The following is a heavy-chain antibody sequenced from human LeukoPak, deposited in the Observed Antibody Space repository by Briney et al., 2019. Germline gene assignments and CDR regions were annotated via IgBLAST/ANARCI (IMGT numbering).Heavy chain of an antibody. CDR3: ARLRGNYFPDY. CDR1: GGSISGYY. Sequence: SETLSLTCAVSGGSISGYYWTWIRQPPGKGLEWIGYIYYSGSTNYNPSLKNRITISVDTSKNQFSLKLSSVTAADTAVYYCARLRGNYFPDYWGQGTLVTVSS. D-gene: IGHD4-11*01. V-gene: IGHV4-59*01. J-gene: IGHJ4*02. CDR2: IYYSGST.